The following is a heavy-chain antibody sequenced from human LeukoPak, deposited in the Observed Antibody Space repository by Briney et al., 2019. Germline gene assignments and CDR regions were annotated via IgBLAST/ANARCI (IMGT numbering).Heavy chain of an antibody. Sequence: ASVKVSCKASGYTFIDYYIHWLRQAPGQGPEWMGWINPNSGDTKSAQTFQGRVTMTRDTSITTIYMDPSRLTSDDTAMYYCARGPSHGGFDVWGQGTMVTVSS. J-gene: IGHJ3*01. D-gene: IGHD2-15*01. V-gene: IGHV1-2*02. CDR2: INPNSGDT. CDR3: ARGPSHGGFDV. CDR1: GYTFIDYY.